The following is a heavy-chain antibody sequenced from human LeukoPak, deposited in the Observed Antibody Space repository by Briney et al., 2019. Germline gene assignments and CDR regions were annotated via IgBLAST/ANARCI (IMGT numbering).Heavy chain of an antibody. CDR3: ARDVVVVAASRNVNWFDP. CDR1: GYTFTSYA. D-gene: IGHD2-15*01. J-gene: IGHJ5*02. Sequence: ASVKVSCKASGYTFTSYAMNWVRQAPGQGLEWMGWINTNTGNPTYAQGFTGRFVFSLDTSVSTAYLQISSLKAEDTAVYYCARDVVVVAASRNVNWFDPWGQGTLVTVSS. CDR2: INTNTGNP. V-gene: IGHV7-4-1*02.